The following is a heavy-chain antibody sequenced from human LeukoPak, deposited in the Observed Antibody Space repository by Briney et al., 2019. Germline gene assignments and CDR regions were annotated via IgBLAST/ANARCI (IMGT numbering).Heavy chain of an antibody. Sequence: PGGSLRLSCAASGFTFNIFGMHWVRQAPGKGLEWVGRTRNKANSYTTEYAASVKGRFTISRDDSKNSLYLQMNSLKTEDTAVYYCARGYCSSTSCYMSAVPFDYWGQGTLVTVSS. CDR1: GFTFNIFG. J-gene: IGHJ4*02. CDR3: ARGYCSSTSCYMSAVPFDY. CDR2: TRNKANSYTT. D-gene: IGHD2-2*02. V-gene: IGHV3-72*01.